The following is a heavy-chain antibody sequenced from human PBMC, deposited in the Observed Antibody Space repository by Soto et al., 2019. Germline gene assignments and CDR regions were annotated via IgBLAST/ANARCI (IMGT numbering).Heavy chain of an antibody. CDR2: IYTSGST. V-gene: IGHV4-4*07. CDR1: GGSISSYY. CDR3: AATTNAYSSGLTDP. J-gene: IGHJ5*02. Sequence: SETLCLTCTVSGGSISSYYWSWIRQPAGKGLEWIGRIYTSGSTNYNPSLKSRVTMSVDTSKNQFSLKLSSVTAADTAVYYCAATTNAYSSGLTDPWGQGTLVTVS. D-gene: IGHD6-19*01.